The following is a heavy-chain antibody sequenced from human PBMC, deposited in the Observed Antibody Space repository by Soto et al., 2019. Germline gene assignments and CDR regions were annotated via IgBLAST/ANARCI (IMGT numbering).Heavy chain of an antibody. V-gene: IGHV3-74*01. CDR3: ARDVYRNTYAMDF. J-gene: IGHJ6*02. CDR1: GFTFSIYC. CDR2: INSDGSST. Sequence: GSLSLSCSPSGFTFSIYCMHWVLQAPGKGLVWVSRINSDGSSTTYADSVKGRFTISRDNAKNTLNLQMNSLRAEDTAVYYCARDVYRNTYAMDFWGQGTTVTVSS. D-gene: IGHD5-18*01.